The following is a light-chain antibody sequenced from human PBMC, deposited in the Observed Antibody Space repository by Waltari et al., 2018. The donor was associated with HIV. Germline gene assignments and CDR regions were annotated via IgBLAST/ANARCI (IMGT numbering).Light chain of an antibody. J-gene: IGLJ3*02. CDR1: TSNLGSNT. V-gene: IGLV1-44*01. CDR3: ASWDASLDGWV. CDR2: SDY. Sequence: QSLLTQPPSPSGPPGQRLTTSCSGGTSNLGSNTVNWYKQLPGTAPTLHSFSDYRRHSGVSARFSGSKSGTSASLAISGLRSDDEAKFICASWDASLDGWVFGGGTQLTVL.